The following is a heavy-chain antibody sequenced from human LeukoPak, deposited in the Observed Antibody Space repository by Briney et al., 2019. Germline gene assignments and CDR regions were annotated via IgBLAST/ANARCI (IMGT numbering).Heavy chain of an antibody. Sequence: GASVKVSCKASGGTFSSYAISWVRQAPGQGLEWMGGIIPIFGTANYAQKFQGRVTITADESTSTAYMELSSLRSEDTAVYYCASTKRYSSSWYDTQYYFDYWGQGTLVTVSS. CDR1: GGTFSSYA. CDR2: IIPIFGTA. V-gene: IGHV1-69*13. CDR3: ASTKRYSSSWYDTQYYFDY. D-gene: IGHD6-13*01. J-gene: IGHJ4*02.